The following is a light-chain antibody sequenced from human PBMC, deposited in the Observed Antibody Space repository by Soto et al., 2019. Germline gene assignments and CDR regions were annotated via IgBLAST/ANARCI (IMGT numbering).Light chain of an antibody. J-gene: IGLJ3*02. Sequence: QSVLTQPPSVSGAPGQRVTISCTRSSSNIGAGYDGHWYQQLPGTAPKLLIYGNSNRPSGVPDRFSGSKSGTSASLAITGLQAEDEADDSCQSYDSSLSALFGGGTKLTVL. V-gene: IGLV1-40*01. CDR2: GNS. CDR3: QSYDSSLSAL. CDR1: SSNIGAGYD.